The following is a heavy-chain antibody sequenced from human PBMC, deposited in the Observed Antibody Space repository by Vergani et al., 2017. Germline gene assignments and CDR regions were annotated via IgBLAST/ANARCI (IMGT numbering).Heavy chain of an antibody. D-gene: IGHD3-9*01. J-gene: IGHJ6*03. V-gene: IGHV3-13*05. CDR2: IGTAGDP. Sequence: VQLVESGGGVVQPGRSLRLSCAASGFTFSSYDMHWVRQATGKGLEWVSAIGTAGDPYYPGSVKGRFTISRENAKNSFYLQMNSLRAGDTAVYYCARARGSYDILTGYRYYYMDVWGKGTTVTVSS. CDR1: GFTFSSYD. CDR3: ARARGSYDILTGYRYYYMDV.